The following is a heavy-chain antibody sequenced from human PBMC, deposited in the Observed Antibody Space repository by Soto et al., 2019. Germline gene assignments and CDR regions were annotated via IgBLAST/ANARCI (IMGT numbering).Heavy chain of an antibody. CDR2: ISSSSSYI. J-gene: IGHJ6*02. CDR1: GFTFSSYS. CDR3: ARDLLRFLEWSPLSYYYYGMDV. D-gene: IGHD3-3*01. Sequence: SLRLSCAASGFTFSSYSMNWVRQAPGKGLEWVSSISSSSSYIYYADSVKGRFTISRDNAKNSLYLQMNSLRAEDTAVYYCARDLLRFLEWSPLSYYYYGMDVWGQGTTVPVSS. V-gene: IGHV3-21*01.